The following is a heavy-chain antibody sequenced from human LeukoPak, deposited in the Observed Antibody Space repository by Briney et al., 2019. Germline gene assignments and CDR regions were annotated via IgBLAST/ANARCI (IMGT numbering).Heavy chain of an antibody. CDR2: IYATGNT. CDR3: ARASATLVGRYSGYDRFTFDY. J-gene: IGHJ4*02. Sequence: GGSLRLSCAASEFTVSSNYMSWVRQAPGKGLERVSVIYATGNTYYADSVKGRFTISRDNSKNTVYLQMNSLRAEDTALYYCARASATLVGRYSGYDRFTFDYWGQGTLVTVSS. CDR1: EFTVSSNY. D-gene: IGHD5-12*01. V-gene: IGHV3-53*01.